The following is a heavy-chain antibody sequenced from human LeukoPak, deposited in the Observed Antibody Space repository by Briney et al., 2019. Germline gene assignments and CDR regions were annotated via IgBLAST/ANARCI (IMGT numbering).Heavy chain of an antibody. V-gene: IGHV3-53*01. Sequence: PGGSLRLSCVASGLTVNSNYMSWVRQAPGKGLEWVSAIYSGGATYYADSVKGRFTVSRDDSKNTLYLQMYRLRVEDTAMYYYVSQKWLYAFDIWGQGTMVTVSS. CDR1: GLTVNSNY. CDR3: VSQKWLYAFDI. J-gene: IGHJ3*02. CDR2: IYSGGAT. D-gene: IGHD5-24*01.